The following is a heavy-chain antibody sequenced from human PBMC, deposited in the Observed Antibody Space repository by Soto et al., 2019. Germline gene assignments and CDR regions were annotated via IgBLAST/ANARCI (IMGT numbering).Heavy chain of an antibody. J-gene: IGHJ4*02. V-gene: IGHV3-23*01. CDR3: AKDGYDSIGDLYYFDY. D-gene: IGHD5-12*01. CDR2: IIGSPSST. Sequence: XGSLRLSCAASGCTFRTYAMSWVRQAPGKGLDWVSTIIGSPSSTYYADSVKGRFTISRDNSKKTLFLQMNSLRAEDTAIYYCAKDGYDSIGDLYYFDYWGQGIPVTVSS. CDR1: GCTFRTYA.